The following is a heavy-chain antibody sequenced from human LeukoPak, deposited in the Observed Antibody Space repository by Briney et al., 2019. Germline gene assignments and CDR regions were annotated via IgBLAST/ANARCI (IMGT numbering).Heavy chain of an antibody. CDR2: INHSGST. V-gene: IGHV4-34*01. CDR3: ARGDLELGGFDY. Sequence: SETLSLTCAVYGGSFSGYYWSWIRQPPVKGLEWIGEINHSGSTNYNPSLKSRVTISVDTSKNQFSLKLSSVTAADTAVYYCARGDLELGGFDYWGQGTLVTVSS. D-gene: IGHD1-7*01. J-gene: IGHJ4*02. CDR1: GGSFSGYY.